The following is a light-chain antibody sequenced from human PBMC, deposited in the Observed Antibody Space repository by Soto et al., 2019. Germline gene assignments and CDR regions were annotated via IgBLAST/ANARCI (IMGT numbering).Light chain of an antibody. CDR2: YAS. V-gene: IGKV3-15*01. J-gene: IGKJ5*01. Sequence: EIMMTQSPATLSVSPGESATLSCRASQSVRNNLAWYQHKPGQAPRLLIYYASTRDTGIPARFSGSGSGTEFTLTISSLQSEDFALYYCQQYNDWPPITFGQGTRLEIK. CDR3: QQYNDWPPIT. CDR1: QSVRNN.